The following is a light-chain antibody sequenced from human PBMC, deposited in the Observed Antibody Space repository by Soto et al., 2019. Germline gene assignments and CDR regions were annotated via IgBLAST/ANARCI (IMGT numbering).Light chain of an antibody. J-gene: IGKJ4*01. CDR2: AAS. CDR3: PQYYIYPPT. CDR1: QSIGTY. V-gene: IGKV1-8*01. Sequence: AIRMTQSPSSFSASTGDRVTITCRASQSIGTYLAWYQQIPWRAPKLLIFAASTLQRGVPSRFSGSGSGTDFTLTISCLQSEDFAIYYCPQYYIYPPTFGGGTKVEIK.